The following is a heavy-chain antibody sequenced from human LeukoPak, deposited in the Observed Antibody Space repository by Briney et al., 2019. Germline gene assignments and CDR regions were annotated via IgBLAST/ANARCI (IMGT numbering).Heavy chain of an antibody. CDR3: AKTTDNYYYYYMDV. D-gene: IGHD4-17*01. CDR1: GFAFSTYW. J-gene: IGHJ6*03. CDR2: IKQDGSEK. V-gene: IGHV3-7*01. Sequence: GGSLRLSCAASGFAFSTYWMSWVRQAPGKGLEWVANIKQDGSEKYYVDSVKGRFTISRDNAKHSLYLQMNSLRAEDTAVYYCAKTTDNYYYYYMDVWGKGTTVTVSS.